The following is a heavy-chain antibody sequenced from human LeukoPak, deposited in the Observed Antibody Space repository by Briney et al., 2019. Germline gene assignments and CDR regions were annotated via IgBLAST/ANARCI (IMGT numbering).Heavy chain of an antibody. CDR1: GGSISGYY. Sequence: PSETLSLTCTVSGGSISGYYWSWIRQPPGKGLEWIGRIYTSGSTNYNPSLKSRVTMSVDTSKNQFSLKLSSVTAADTAVYYCARVPTIITIFGVEGLHYMDVWGQGTTVTVSS. CDR2: IYTSGST. V-gene: IGHV4-4*07. CDR3: ARVPTIITIFGVEGLHYMDV. D-gene: IGHD3-3*01. J-gene: IGHJ6*03.